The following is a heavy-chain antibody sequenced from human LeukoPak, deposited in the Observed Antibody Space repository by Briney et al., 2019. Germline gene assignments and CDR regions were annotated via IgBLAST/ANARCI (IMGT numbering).Heavy chain of an antibody. CDR3: TTGLITMARGVYFDY. D-gene: IGHD3-10*01. CDR1: GFTFSSYA. CDR2: IKSKTDGGTT. J-gene: IGHJ4*02. Sequence: GGSLRLSCAASGFTFSSYAMSWVRQAPGKGLEWVGRIKSKTDGGTTDYAAPVKGRFTISRDDSKNTLYLQMNSLKTEDTAVYYCTTGLITMARGVYFDYWGQGTLVTVSS. V-gene: IGHV3-15*01.